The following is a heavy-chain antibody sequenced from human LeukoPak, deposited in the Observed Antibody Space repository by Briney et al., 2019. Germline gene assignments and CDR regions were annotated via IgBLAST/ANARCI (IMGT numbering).Heavy chain of an antibody. CDR3: ARDFVFGNSFDY. CDR1: GYTFTSYG. D-gene: IGHD4-23*01. Sequence: ASVKVSCKASGYTFTSYGISWVRQAPGQGLEWMGWISAYNGNTNYAQKLQGRVTMTTDTSTSTAYMELTSLESDHTAVYYCARDFVFGNSFDYWGQGTLVTVSS. CDR2: ISAYNGNT. V-gene: IGHV1-18*01. J-gene: IGHJ4*02.